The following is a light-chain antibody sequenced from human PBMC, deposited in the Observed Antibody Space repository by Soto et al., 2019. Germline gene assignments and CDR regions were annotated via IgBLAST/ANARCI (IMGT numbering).Light chain of an antibody. Sequence: IPLTQSPSSLSASVGDRVTITCRASQGISSYLAWYQQKPGKAPKLLIYAASTLQSGVPSRFSGSGSGTDLTLTISSLQTEDFATYYCQQLNSYTAFGGGTKVGIK. CDR3: QQLNSYTA. J-gene: IGKJ4*01. CDR1: QGISSY. CDR2: AAS. V-gene: IGKV1-9*01.